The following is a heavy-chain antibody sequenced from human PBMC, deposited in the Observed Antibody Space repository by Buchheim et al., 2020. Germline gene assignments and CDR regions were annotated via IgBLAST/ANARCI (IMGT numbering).Heavy chain of an antibody. J-gene: IGHJ6*02. CDR1: GGSISSYY. D-gene: IGHD5-18*01. CDR2: IYYRGST. CDR3: ARAPGYSYGYYYYYGMDV. V-gene: IGHV4-59*01. Sequence: QVQLQESGPGLVKPSETLSLTCTVSGGSISSYYWSWIRQPPGKGLEWIGYIYYRGSTNYNPSLKSRVTISVDTSKNQFSLKLSSVTAADTAVYYCARAPGYSYGYYYYYGMDVWGQGTT.